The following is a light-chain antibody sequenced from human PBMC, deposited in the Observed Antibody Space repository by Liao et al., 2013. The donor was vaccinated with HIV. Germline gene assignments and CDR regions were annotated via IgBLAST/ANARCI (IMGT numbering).Light chain of an antibody. Sequence: YVLTQTPSVSVAPGMTASFTCGGESIGRKGVHWYQQRPGQAPLLVIYHNKDRPSGIPDRFSGSTSGNTATLSITRVEAGDEGDYYCQVWDGSSDHWVFGGGTKLTVL. V-gene: IGLV3-21*04. CDR3: QVWDGSSDHWV. CDR1: SIGRKG. CDR2: HNK. J-gene: IGLJ3*02.